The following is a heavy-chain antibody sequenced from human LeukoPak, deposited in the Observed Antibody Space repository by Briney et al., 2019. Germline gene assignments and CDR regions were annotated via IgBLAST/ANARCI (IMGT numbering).Heavy chain of an antibody. CDR1: GYTFTGYY. CDR3: ARVGATTSLAFDI. V-gene: IGHV1-2*02. J-gene: IGHJ3*02. CDR2: INPNSGDT. D-gene: IGHD1-26*01. Sequence: GASAKVSCKASGYTFTGYYIHWVRLAPGQGLEWMGWINPNSGDTNYAQKFQGRVTMTRDTSISTVYMELSGLRSDETAVFYCARVGATTSLAFDIWGQGTMVTVSS.